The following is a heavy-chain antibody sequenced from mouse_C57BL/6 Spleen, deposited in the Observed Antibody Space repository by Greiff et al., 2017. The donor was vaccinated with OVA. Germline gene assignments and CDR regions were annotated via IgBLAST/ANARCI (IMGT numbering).Heavy chain of an antibody. CDR3: TRIVITYYFDY. D-gene: IGHD1-1*01. CDR1: GYTFTDYE. J-gene: IGHJ2*01. CDR2: IDPETGGT. V-gene: IGHV1-15*01. Sequence: VQLVESGAELVRPGASVTLSCKASGYTFTDYEMHWVKQTPVHGLEWIGAIDPETGGTAYNQKFKGKAILTADKSSSTAYMELRSLTSEDSAVYSCTRIVITYYFDYWGQGTTLTVSS.